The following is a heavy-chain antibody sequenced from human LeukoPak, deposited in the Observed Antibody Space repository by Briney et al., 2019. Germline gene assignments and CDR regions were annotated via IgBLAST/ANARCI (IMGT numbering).Heavy chain of an antibody. CDR3: AKGGKPHYYYYYYMDV. Sequence: GGSLRLSCAASGFTFSSYAMSWVRQAPGKGLEWVSAISGSGGSTYYTDSVKGRFTISRDNSKNTLYLQMNSLRAEDTAVYYCAKGGKPHYYYYYYMDVWGKGTTVTVSS. CDR2: ISGSGGST. V-gene: IGHV3-23*01. J-gene: IGHJ6*03. CDR1: GFTFSSYA.